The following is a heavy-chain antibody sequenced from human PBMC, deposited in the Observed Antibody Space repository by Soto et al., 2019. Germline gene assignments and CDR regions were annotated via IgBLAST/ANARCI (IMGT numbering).Heavy chain of an antibody. V-gene: IGHV1-58*01. D-gene: IGHD2-2*02. CDR1: GFTFSHSA. CDR2: IVVGSGNT. Sequence: SVKVSCKASGFTFSHSAVQWVRQARGQRLEWIGWIVVGSGNTNYSQKFQERVTITRDMSTSTAYMELSSLRSDDTAMYYCAGRYCSGSSCYNYYGLDVWGQGTTVTVSS. CDR3: AGRYCSGSSCYNYYGLDV. J-gene: IGHJ6*02.